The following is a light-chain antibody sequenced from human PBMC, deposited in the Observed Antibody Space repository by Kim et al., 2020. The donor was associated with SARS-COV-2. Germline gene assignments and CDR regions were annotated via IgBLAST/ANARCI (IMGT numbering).Light chain of an antibody. CDR2: RDN. CDR1: SDNVGHQG. V-gene: IGLV10-54*01. Sequence: QAGLTQPPSVSRGLRQTATLTCTGNSDNVGHQGASWLQQRQGHPPKSLSYRDNNRPSGISERFSASTSGNTASLTITGLQPEDEADYYCSAWDRSLDAVVFGGGTKVTVL. CDR3: SAWDRSLDAVV. J-gene: IGLJ2*01.